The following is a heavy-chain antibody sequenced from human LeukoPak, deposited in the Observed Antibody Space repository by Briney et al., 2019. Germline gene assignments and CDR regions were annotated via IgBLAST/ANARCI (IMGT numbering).Heavy chain of an antibody. D-gene: IGHD5-18*01. CDR1: GGSISSYY. CDR3: AGTYSYGYYCYMGV. V-gene: IGHV4-59*01. J-gene: IGHJ6*03. CDR2: IYYSGST. Sequence: SETLSLTCTVSGGSISSYYWSWIRQPPGKGLEWIGYIYYSGSTNYNPSLKSRVTISVDTSKNQFSLKLNSVTAADTAVYYCAGTYSYGYYCYMGVWGKGTTVTISS.